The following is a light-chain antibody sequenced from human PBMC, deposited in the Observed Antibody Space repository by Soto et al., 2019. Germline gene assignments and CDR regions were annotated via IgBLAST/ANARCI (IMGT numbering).Light chain of an antibody. CDR1: QSLSSTY. Sequence: EIVLTQSPGTLFLSPGERATLSCRASQSLSSTYLAWYQQKPGQAPRLLIYGASSRATGIPDRFSGSGSATDFTLTISRLEPEDFAVYHCQQYGNSPPTFGGGTKVEI. J-gene: IGKJ4*01. V-gene: IGKV3-20*01. CDR3: QQYGNSPPT. CDR2: GAS.